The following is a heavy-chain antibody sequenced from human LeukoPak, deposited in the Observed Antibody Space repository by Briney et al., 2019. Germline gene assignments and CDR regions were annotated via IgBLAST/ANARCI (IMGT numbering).Heavy chain of an antibody. CDR2: ITYSGST. J-gene: IGHJ4*02. Sequence: SETLSITCTVSGGSISNYFWSWIRQPPGKGLEWIGFITYSGSTDHNPSLKSRVTISVDASKNQFSLKLSSVTAADTAVYYCARGTRAPSYFDYWGQGTLVTVSS. CDR1: GGSISNYF. CDR3: ARGTRAPSYFDY. V-gene: IGHV4-59*12.